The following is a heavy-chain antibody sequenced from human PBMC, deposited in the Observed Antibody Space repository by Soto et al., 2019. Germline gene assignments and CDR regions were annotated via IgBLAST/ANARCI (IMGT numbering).Heavy chain of an antibody. V-gene: IGHV3-21*01. Sequence: GGSLRLSCAASGFTFSSYAMSWVRQAPGKGLEWVSSIDGRGTRTFYADALKGRFTISRDNARNSLYLQMNSLRAEDTAVYYCTREVQPVIRREYDYWGQGALVTVSS. CDR2: IDGRGTRT. J-gene: IGHJ4*02. CDR3: TREVQPVIRREYDY. CDR1: GFTFSSYA.